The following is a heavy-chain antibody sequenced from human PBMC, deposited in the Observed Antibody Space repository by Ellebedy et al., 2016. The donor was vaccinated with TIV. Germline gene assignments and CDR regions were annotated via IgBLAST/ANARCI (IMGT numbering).Heavy chain of an antibody. J-gene: IGHJ6*02. V-gene: IGHV1-18*04. CDR2: ISGYNGNT. Sequence: AASVKVSCKASGYIFTNYGISWVRQAPGQGLEWMGWISGYNGNTNYAQKLQGRVTMTTDTSTSTAYMELRSLRSDDTAVYYSARWPSSWMQVWLPDYSYGMDVWGQGTTVTVSS. CDR3: ARWPSSWMQVWLPDYSYGMDV. D-gene: IGHD5-18*01. CDR1: GYIFTNYG.